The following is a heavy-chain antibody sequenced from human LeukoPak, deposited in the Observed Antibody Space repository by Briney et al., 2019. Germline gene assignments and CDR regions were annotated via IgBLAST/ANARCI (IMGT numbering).Heavy chain of an antibody. CDR2: IYYDGTIK. Sequence: PGRSLRLSCVASGFTFRNHAMHWVRQAPGKGLEWVALIYYDGTIKNYVDSVKGRFTISRDNSKNTLSLQMNSLRADDTAVYYCARNRGKDYFDYWGQGTLVTVSS. J-gene: IGHJ4*02. V-gene: IGHV3-33*01. CDR3: ARNRGKDYFDY. CDR1: GFTFRNHA. D-gene: IGHD3-10*01.